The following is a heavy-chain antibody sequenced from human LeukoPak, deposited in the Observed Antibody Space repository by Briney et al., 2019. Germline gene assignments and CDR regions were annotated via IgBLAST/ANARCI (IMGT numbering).Heavy chain of an antibody. D-gene: IGHD6-6*01. Sequence: SETLSLTCTVSGGSISSYYWSWIRQPAGKGLEWIGRIYTSGSTNYNPSLKSRVTMSVDTSKNQFSLKLSSVTAADAAVYYCARDGQLVGWFDPWGQGTLVTVSS. V-gene: IGHV4-4*07. CDR3: ARDGQLVGWFDP. CDR2: IYTSGST. J-gene: IGHJ5*02. CDR1: GGSISSYY.